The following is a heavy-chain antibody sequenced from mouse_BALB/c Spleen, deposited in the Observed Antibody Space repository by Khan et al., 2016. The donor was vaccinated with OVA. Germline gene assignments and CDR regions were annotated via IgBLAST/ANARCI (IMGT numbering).Heavy chain of an antibody. D-gene: IGHD2-3*01. V-gene: IGHV14-1*02. Sequence: EVQLQQSGAELVRPGALVKLSCKASGFNIKDYYMHWVKQRPEQGLVWIGRIDPENGNTIYDPKFQGKASIPSDTSSNTAYLQLSSLTSEDTAVYYCTRDGYSPWFAYWGQGTLVTVSA. CDR1: GFNIKDYY. CDR3: TRDGYSPWFAY. J-gene: IGHJ3*01. CDR2: IDPENGNT.